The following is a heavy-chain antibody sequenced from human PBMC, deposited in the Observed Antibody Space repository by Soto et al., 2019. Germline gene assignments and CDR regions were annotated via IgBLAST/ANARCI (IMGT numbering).Heavy chain of an antibody. CDR1: GGTFSSYA. D-gene: IGHD6-19*01. J-gene: IGHJ4*02. CDR2: IIPIFGTA. V-gene: IGHV1-69*13. CDR3: AKPGVAGSRS. Sequence: ASVKVSCKASGGTFSSYAISWVRQAPGQGLEWMGGIIPIFGTANYAQKFQGRVTITADDSTSTAYMELSSLRSEDTAVYYCAKPGVAGSRSWGQGTLVTVSS.